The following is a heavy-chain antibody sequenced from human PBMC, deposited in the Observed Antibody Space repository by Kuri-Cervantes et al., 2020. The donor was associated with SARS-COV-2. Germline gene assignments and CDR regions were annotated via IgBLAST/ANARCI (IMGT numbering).Heavy chain of an antibody. CDR3: ARLPMIVVVNHNAFDI. D-gene: IGHD3-22*01. V-gene: IGHV4-34*01. CDR1: DGSLGAYY. J-gene: IGHJ3*02. Sequence: GPLRLSCAVYDGSLGAYYWTWIRQPPGRGLEYIGEISHSGKSDYKPSLRSRVTISIDTSQNQFSLKLSSVTAADTAVYYCARLPMIVVVNHNAFDIWGQGTMVTVSS. CDR2: ISHSGKS.